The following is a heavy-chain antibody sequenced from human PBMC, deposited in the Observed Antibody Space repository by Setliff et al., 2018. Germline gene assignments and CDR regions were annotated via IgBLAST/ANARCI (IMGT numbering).Heavy chain of an antibody. Sequence: SETLSLTCTVSGGSISSGNYYWSWIRQPAGKGLEWIGHIQTSGTTNYNPSLKSRVTISVDTSKNQFSLKLSAVTAADTAVYYCARAPNDLGVDWLFNNYFDYWGHGTLVTVSS. CDR3: ARAPNDLGVDWLFNNYFDY. J-gene: IGHJ4*01. V-gene: IGHV4-61*09. D-gene: IGHD3-9*01. CDR2: IQTSGTT. CDR1: GGSISSGNYY.